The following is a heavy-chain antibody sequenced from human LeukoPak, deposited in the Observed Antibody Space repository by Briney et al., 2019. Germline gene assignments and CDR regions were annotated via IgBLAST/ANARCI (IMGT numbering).Heavy chain of an antibody. Sequence: GASVKVSCKASGYTFTGYYMHWVRQAPGQGLEWMGWINPNSGGTNYAQKFQGRVTMTRDTSISTAYMELSSLRSEDTAMYYCARSSPLTAFDIWGQGTMVTVSS. CDR2: INPNSGGT. V-gene: IGHV1-2*02. CDR3: ARSSPLTAFDI. J-gene: IGHJ3*02. CDR1: GYTFTGYY.